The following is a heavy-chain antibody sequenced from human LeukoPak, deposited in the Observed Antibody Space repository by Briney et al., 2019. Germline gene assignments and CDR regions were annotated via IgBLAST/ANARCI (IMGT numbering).Heavy chain of an antibody. V-gene: IGHV3-30*19. Sequence: GGSLRLSCAASGFTFSSHDMHWVRQAPGKGLEWVAVISYDGSNKYYADSVKGRFTISRDNSKNTLYLQMNSLRAEDTAVYYCARERRYCSGGSCGSFDYWGQGTLVTVSS. J-gene: IGHJ4*02. CDR3: ARERRYCSGGSCGSFDY. D-gene: IGHD2-15*01. CDR1: GFTFSSHD. CDR2: ISYDGSNK.